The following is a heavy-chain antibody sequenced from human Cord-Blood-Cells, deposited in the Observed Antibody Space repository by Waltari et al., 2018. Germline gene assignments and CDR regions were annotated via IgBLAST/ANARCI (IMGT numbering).Heavy chain of an antibody. D-gene: IGHD5-18*01. CDR2: IYHSGST. CDR3: AREGHVDTAMAFDY. J-gene: IGHJ4*02. Sequence: QVQLPESGPGLVKPSETLSLTCTVSGYSISSGYYWGWIRQPPGKGLEWIGSIYHSGSTYYNPSLKSRVTISVDTSKNQFSLKLSSVTAADTAVYYCAREGHVDTAMAFDYWGQGTLVTVSS. CDR1: GYSISSGYY. V-gene: IGHV4-38-2*02.